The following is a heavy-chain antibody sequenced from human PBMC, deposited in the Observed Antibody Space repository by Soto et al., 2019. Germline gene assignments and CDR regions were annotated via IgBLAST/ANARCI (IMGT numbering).Heavy chain of an antibody. CDR3: ARHDTDYGDYEPNYYYYMDV. CDR1: GGSISSYY. CDR2: IYYSGST. J-gene: IGHJ6*03. V-gene: IGHV4-59*08. Sequence: SETLSLTCTVSGGSISSYYWSWIRQPPGKGLEWIGYIYYSGSTNYNPSLKSRVTISVDTSKNQFSLKLSSVTAADTAVYYCARHDTDYGDYEPNYYYYMDVWGKGTTVTVSS. D-gene: IGHD4-17*01.